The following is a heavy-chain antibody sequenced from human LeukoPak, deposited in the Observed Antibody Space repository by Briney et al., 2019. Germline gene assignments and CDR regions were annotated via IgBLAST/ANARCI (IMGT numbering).Heavy chain of an antibody. CDR2: ISSSSSYI. D-gene: IGHD6-19*01. V-gene: IGHV3-21*01. J-gene: IGHJ4*02. CDR1: GFTFSSYA. Sequence: PGGSLRLSCAATGFTFSSYAMSWVRQAPGKGLEWVSSISSSSSYIYYADSVKGRFTISRDNAKNSLYLQMNSLRAEDTAVYYCARNTLYSSGSFDYWGQGTLVTVSS. CDR3: ARNTLYSSGSFDY.